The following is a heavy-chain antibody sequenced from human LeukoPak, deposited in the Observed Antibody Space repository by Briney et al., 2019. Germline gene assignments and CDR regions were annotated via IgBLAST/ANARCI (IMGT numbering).Heavy chain of an antibody. J-gene: IGHJ6*03. D-gene: IGHD3-10*01. CDR1: GGSFSGYY. CDR2: INHSGST. CDR3: ARRGITMVRGVIVAYYYYYMDV. Sequence: SETLSLTCAVYGGSFSGYYWSWIRQPPGKGLEWIGEINHSGSTNYNPSLKSRVTISVDTSKNQFSLKLSSVTAADTAVYYCARRGITMVRGVIVAYYYYYMDVWGKGTTVTISS. V-gene: IGHV4-34*01.